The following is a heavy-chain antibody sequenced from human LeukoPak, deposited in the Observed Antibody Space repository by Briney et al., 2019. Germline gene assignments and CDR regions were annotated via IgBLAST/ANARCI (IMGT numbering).Heavy chain of an antibody. CDR3: TRGSPTVSAGYN. J-gene: IGHJ4*02. CDR1: GFTVNRDY. Sequence: GESLRLSCAASGFTVNRDYMSWVRQSPGKGLEWVSVVYTDGRTFYADSVKGRFTISSDDSKNTVFLQMNSLRAEDTAIYFCTRGSPTVSAGYNWGRGTVVTVSS. D-gene: IGHD1-1*01. CDR2: VYTDGRT. V-gene: IGHV3-53*01.